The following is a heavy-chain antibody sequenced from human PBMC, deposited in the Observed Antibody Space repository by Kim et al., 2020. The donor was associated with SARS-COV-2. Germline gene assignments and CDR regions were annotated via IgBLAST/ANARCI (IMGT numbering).Heavy chain of an antibody. CDR1: GGSVSSGSYY. V-gene: IGHV4-61*01. D-gene: IGHD5-18*01. Sequence: SETLSLTCTVSGGSVSSGSYYWSWIRQPPGKGLEWIGYIYYSGSTNYNPSLKSRVTISVDTSKNQFSLKLSSVTAADTAVYYCASPDTAMVDFDYWGQGTLVTVSS. J-gene: IGHJ4*02. CDR3: ASPDTAMVDFDY. CDR2: IYYSGST.